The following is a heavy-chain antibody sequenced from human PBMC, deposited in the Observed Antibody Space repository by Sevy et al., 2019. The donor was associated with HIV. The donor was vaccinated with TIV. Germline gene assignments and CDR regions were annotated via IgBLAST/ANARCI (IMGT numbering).Heavy chain of an antibody. D-gene: IGHD6-13*01. V-gene: IGHV3-53*01. CDR2: SYSDDSR. CDR3: ARLHPHIAAARAMDV. J-gene: IGHJ6*02. Sequence: GGCLRLSCAASGFTVTNNYISWVRQAPGKGLDWVALSYSDDSRYFADSVRGRFTISRDSLKNTLYLQMNSLRAEDTAVYYCARLHPHIAAARAMDVWGQGNTVTVSS. CDR1: GFTVTNNY.